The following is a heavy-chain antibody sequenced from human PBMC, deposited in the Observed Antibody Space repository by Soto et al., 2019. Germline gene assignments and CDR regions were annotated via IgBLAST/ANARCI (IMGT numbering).Heavy chain of an antibody. Sequence: GRSLRLSXAPSGFTFSSYSMHWVRQAPGKGLEWVAVISSDGSNKYYGDSGTGRFTLSRETSKNTLYLQMIRLRDEDTAVYYCASSFSPSTMIVVVIPSDIWGQGTMVTVSS. D-gene: IGHD3-22*01. CDR1: GFTFSSYS. V-gene: IGHV3-30-3*01. J-gene: IGHJ3*02. CDR2: ISSDGSNK. CDR3: ASSFSPSTMIVVVIPSDI.